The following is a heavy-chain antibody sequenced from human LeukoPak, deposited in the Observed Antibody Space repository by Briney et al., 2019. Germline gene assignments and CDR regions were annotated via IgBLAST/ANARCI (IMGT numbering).Heavy chain of an antibody. J-gene: IGHJ5*02. D-gene: IGHD3-10*01. V-gene: IGHV4-59*01. Sequence: SETLSLTCTVSGGSISGYYWSWIRQPPGKGLEWIGYINYSGSTNFNPSLRGSTNLNPSLKSRVTISVDTSKNQFSLNLNSVTAADTAVYYCARGGPNWFDPWGQGTLVTVSS. CDR2: INYSGSTNFNPSLRGST. CDR3: ARGGPNWFDP. CDR1: GGSISGYY.